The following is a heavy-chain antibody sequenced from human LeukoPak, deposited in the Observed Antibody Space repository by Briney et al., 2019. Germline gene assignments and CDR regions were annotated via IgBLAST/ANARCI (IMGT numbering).Heavy chain of an antibody. Sequence: GGSLRLSCAASGFTFSTFAMIWVRQPPGKGLEWVSAISGSGGSTYSADSVKGRFTISRDNSKNTLYLQMNSLRAEDTAVYYCAKCILTGYYKGYMDVWGKGTTVTISS. CDR3: AKCILTGYYKGYMDV. V-gene: IGHV3-23*01. D-gene: IGHD3-9*01. CDR1: GFTFSTFA. CDR2: ISGSGGST. J-gene: IGHJ6*03.